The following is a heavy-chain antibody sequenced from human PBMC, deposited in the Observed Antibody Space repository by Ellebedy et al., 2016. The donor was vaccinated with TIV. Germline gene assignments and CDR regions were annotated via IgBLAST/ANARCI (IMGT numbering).Heavy chain of an antibody. CDR2: IYYSGST. J-gene: IGHJ4*02. D-gene: IGHD4-23*01. Sequence: LRLSCTVSGGSISSGGYYWSWIRQHPGKGLEWIGYIYYSGSTYYNPSLKSRVTISVDTSKNQFSLKLSSVTAADTAAYYCARGGRRWFSDYWGQGTLVTVSS. CDR3: ARGGRRWFSDY. V-gene: IGHV4-31*03. CDR1: GGSISSGGYY.